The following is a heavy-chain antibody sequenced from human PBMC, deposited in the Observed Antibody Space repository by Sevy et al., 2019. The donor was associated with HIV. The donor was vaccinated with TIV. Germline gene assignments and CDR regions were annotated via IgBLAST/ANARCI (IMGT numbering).Heavy chain of an antibody. CDR3: ARDAGYSVNWFARFDA. J-gene: IGHJ5*02. Sequence: GGSLRLSCAASAFTFSTYAMHWVRQAPGKGLEWVAVISYAGSHKYYADSVKGRFTISRDDSKSSLYLQTNTLRAEDTAVYYCARDAGYSVNWFARFDAWGQGTLVTVSS. CDR2: ISYAGSHK. D-gene: IGHD1-26*01. V-gene: IGHV3-30*03. CDR1: AFTFSTYA.